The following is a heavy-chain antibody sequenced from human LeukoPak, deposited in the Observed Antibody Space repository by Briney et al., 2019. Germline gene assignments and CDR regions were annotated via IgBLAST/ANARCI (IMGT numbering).Heavy chain of an antibody. J-gene: IGHJ4*02. V-gene: IGHV3-23*01. D-gene: IGHD3-22*01. CDR1: GFTFSSYA. Sequence: GGSLRLSCAAPGFTFSSYAMSGVRQAPGKGLEWVSAISGSGGSTYYADSVKGRFTISRDNSKNTLYLQMNSLRAEDTAVYYCAKDESPYYDSSGYYGYWGQGTLVTVSS. CDR2: ISGSGGST. CDR3: AKDESPYYDSSGYYGY.